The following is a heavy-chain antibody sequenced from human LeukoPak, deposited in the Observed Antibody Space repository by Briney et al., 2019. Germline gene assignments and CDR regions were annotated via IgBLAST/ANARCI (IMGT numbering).Heavy chain of an antibody. J-gene: IGHJ4*02. CDR1: GLTVSNNY. V-gene: IGHV3-53*01. CDR3: VGRRDMFRGVPGHY. D-gene: IGHD3-10*01. CDR2: IYSSGNT. Sequence: GGSLRLSCAASGLTVSNNYMSWVRQARGKGLEGVSVIYSSGNTYYADSVKGRFTISRDNSKNTLNLQMNSLRAEDTAVYYCVGRRDMFRGVPGHYWGQGTLVTVSS.